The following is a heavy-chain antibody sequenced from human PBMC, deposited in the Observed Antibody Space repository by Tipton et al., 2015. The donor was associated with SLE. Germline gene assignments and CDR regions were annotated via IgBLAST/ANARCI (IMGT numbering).Heavy chain of an antibody. V-gene: IGHV4-59*01. CDR3: AGEQWLVERGYYYYGMDV. D-gene: IGHD6-19*01. Sequence: GSLRLSCAVYGGSISSYYWSWIRQPPGKGLEWIGYIYYSGGTNYNPSLKSRVTISVDTSKNQFSLKLSSVTAADTAVYYCAGEQWLVERGYYYYGMDVWGQGTTVTVSS. J-gene: IGHJ6*02. CDR2: IYYSGGT. CDR1: GGSISSYY.